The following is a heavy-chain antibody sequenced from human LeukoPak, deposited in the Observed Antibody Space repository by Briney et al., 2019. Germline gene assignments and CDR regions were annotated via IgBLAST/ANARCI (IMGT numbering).Heavy chain of an antibody. CDR3: AKRYSSSWYFDY. V-gene: IGHV3-23*01. CDR1: GFTFSSYA. D-gene: IGHD6-13*01. CDR2: ISGSGGST. Sequence: GGSLRLSCAASGFTFSSYAMSWVRQAPGRGLEWVSAISGSGGSTYYADSVKGRFTISRDNSKNTLYLQMNSLRAEDTAVYYCAKRYSSSWYFDYWGQGTLVTVSS. J-gene: IGHJ4*02.